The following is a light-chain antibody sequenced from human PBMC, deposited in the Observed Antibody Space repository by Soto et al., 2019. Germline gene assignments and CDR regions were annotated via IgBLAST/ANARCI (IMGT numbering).Light chain of an antibody. CDR2: GAS. CDR3: QQYNNWPPWT. Sequence: ETVMTQSPATLSVSPGERATLSCRASQSVYSSLAWYQQKPGQAPRLLIYGASTRATGIPARFSGSGSGTEFTLTISRLRSEDFAVYYCQQYNNWPPWTFGQGTKVEIK. J-gene: IGKJ1*01. CDR1: QSVYSS. V-gene: IGKV3-15*01.